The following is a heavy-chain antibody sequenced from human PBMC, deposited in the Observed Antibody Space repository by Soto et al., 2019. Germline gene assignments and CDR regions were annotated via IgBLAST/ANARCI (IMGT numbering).Heavy chain of an antibody. V-gene: IGHV3-66*01. CDR2: IYSGGST. D-gene: IGHD2-2*01. J-gene: IGHJ4*02. CDR3: ARVVVVPDAMDYLDY. CDR1: GFTVSSNY. Sequence: GGSLRLSCAASGFTVSSNYMSWVRQDPGKGLEWVSVIYSGGSTYYADSVKGRFTISRDNSKNTLYLQMNSLRAEDTALYYCARVVVVPDAMDYLDYWGQGTLVTVSS.